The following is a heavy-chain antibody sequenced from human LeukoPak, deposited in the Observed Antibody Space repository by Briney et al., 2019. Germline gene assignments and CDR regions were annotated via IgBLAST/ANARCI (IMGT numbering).Heavy chain of an antibody. J-gene: IGHJ4*02. V-gene: IGHV3-23*01. CDR3: AKVFGSEHCRSTSCGHYYFGY. CDR2: ISGSGGST. D-gene: IGHD2-2*01. CDR1: GFTFSSYA. Sequence: PGGPLRLSCAASGFTFSSYAMSWVRQAPGKGLEWVSAISGSGGSTYYADSVKGRFTISRDNSKNTLYLQMNSLRAEDTAVYYCAKVFGSEHCRSTSCGHYYFGYWGQGTLVTVSS.